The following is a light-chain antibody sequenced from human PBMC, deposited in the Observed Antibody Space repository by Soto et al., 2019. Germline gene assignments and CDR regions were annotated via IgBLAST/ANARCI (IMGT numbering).Light chain of an antibody. CDR3: QQYNTWPPIT. CDR2: GAS. J-gene: IGKJ5*01. Sequence: EIAMTQSPATLSVSPGDRANLSCRASESVSSNLAWYQQKPGQAPRLLIYGASIRATGIPARFSGSGSWTEFTLTISSLQSEDFAVYYCQQYNTWPPITFGQGTRLEI. V-gene: IGKV3-15*01. CDR1: ESVSSN.